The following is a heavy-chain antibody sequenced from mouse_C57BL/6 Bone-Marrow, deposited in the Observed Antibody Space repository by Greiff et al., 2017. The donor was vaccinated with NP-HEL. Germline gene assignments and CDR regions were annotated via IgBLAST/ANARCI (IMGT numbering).Heavy chain of an antibody. V-gene: IGHV1-72*01. D-gene: IGHD2-10*02. CDR3: ARVWSAWDYDV. Sequence: QVQLQQPGAELVKPGASVKLSCKASGYTFTSYWMHWVKQRPGRGLEWIGRIDPYSGGTKYNEKFKSKATLTVDTPSSTAYMQLSSLTSEDSAVYYCARVWSAWDYDVWGTGTTVTGAS. CDR1: GYTFTSYW. J-gene: IGHJ1*03. CDR2: IDPYSGGT.